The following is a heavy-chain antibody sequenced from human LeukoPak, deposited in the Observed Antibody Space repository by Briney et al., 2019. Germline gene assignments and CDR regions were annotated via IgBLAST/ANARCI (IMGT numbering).Heavy chain of an antibody. D-gene: IGHD2-2*01. CDR3: ARDPPPCTSLNYYYYGMDV. V-gene: IGHV3-11*01. CDR2: ISSSGSTI. Sequence: GGSLRLSCAASGFTFSDYYMSWIRQAPGKGLEWVSYISSSGSTIYYADSVKGRFTISRDNAKNSLYLQMNSLRAEDTAVYYCARDPPPCTSLNYYYYGMDVWGQGTTVTVSS. CDR1: GFTFSDYY. J-gene: IGHJ6*02.